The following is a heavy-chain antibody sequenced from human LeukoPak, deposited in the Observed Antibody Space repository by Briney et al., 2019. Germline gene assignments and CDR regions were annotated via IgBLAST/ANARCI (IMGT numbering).Heavy chain of an antibody. J-gene: IGHJ4*02. V-gene: IGHV1-2*06. D-gene: IGHD3-3*01. CDR1: GYTFTGYY. Sequence: ASVKVSCXASGYTFTGYYMHWVRQAPGQGLEWMGRINPNSGGTNYAQKFQGRVTMTRDTSISTAYMELSRLRSDDKAVYYCARGSREWLLSTFDYWGQGTLVTVSS. CDR2: INPNSGGT. CDR3: ARGSREWLLSTFDY.